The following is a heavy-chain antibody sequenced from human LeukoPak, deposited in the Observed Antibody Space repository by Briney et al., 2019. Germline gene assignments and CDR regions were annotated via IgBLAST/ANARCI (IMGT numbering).Heavy chain of an antibody. V-gene: IGHV3-7*01. D-gene: IGHD6-13*01. CDR1: GFMFTSYW. CDR2: INQDGSAK. Sequence: PGGSLRLSCAASGFMFTSYWMSWVRQAPGKGLEWVANINQDGSAKYYVDSVKGRFTISRDNAKNSLYLQMNSLRAEDTAVYYCAGSWSPYHAFDIWGQGTMVSVSS. J-gene: IGHJ3*02. CDR3: AGSWSPYHAFDI.